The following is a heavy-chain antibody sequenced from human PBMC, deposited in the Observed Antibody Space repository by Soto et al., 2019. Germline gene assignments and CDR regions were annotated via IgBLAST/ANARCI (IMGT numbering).Heavy chain of an antibody. CDR2: IIPILDIA. CDR3: AAGGHGAFDI. D-gene: IGHD1-26*01. Sequence: QVQLVQSGAEVKKPGSSVKVSCKASGGTFSSYTISWVRQAPGQGLEWMGRIIPILDIANYAQKFQGRVTITADQSTSTAYMEPSSLRSEDTGVYYCAAGGHGAFDIWGQGTMVTVSS. J-gene: IGHJ3*02. V-gene: IGHV1-69*02. CDR1: GGTFSSYT.